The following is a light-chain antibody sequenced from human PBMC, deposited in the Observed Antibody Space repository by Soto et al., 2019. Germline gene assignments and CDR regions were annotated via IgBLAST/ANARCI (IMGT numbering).Light chain of an antibody. Sequence: DIQMTQSPSTLSASVGDRVTITCRASQSISSWLAWYQQKPGKAPKLLIYKASSLDSGVPSRFSGSGSGTDFTLTSSSLQPDDFATYYCQQYNSYWTFGQGTKVEIK. CDR3: QQYNSYWT. J-gene: IGKJ1*01. V-gene: IGKV1-5*03. CDR2: KAS. CDR1: QSISSW.